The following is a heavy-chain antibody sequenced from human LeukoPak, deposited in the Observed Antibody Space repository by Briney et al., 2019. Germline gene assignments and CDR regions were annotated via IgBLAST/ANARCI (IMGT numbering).Heavy chain of an antibody. CDR1: GFTFSSYW. D-gene: IGHD3-22*01. Sequence: PGGALRLSCAASGFTFSSYWMHSVRQAPGKGLVWVSRINSDGSSTIYADSVRGRFTISRDSAKNTLYLQMNSLRAEDTAVYYCARPYYERSGPSFDYWGQGTPVTVSS. CDR3: ARPYYERSGPSFDY. J-gene: IGHJ4*02. V-gene: IGHV3-74*01. CDR2: INSDGSST.